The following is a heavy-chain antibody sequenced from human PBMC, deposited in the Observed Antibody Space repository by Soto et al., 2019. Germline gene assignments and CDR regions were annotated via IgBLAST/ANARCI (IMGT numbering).Heavy chain of an antibody. CDR1: GYTLTRYG. D-gene: IGHD1-1*01. Sequence: QVHLVQSGAEVKKPGASVKVSCNASGYTLTRYGITWVRQAPGQGLEWMGWISAHNGNTDYAQKLQGRVIVTRDTSTSTAYMELRSLRSDDTAVYYCARGRYGDYWGQGALVTVSS. CDR3: ARGRYGDY. J-gene: IGHJ4*02. V-gene: IGHV1-18*01. CDR2: ISAHNGNT.